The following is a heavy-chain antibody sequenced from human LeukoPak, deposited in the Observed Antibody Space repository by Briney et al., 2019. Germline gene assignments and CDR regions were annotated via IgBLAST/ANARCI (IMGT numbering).Heavy chain of an antibody. CDR3: AKDRLRWSHFDY. V-gene: IGHV3-30*02. J-gene: IGHJ4*02. Sequence: PGGSLRLSCAASGFTFSSYGMHWVRQAPGKGLEWVAFIRYDGSNKYYADSVKGRFTISRDNSKNTLYLQMNSMRAEDTAVYYCAKDRLRWSHFDYWGQGTLVTVSS. D-gene: IGHD4-23*01. CDR1: GFTFSSYG. CDR2: IRYDGSNK.